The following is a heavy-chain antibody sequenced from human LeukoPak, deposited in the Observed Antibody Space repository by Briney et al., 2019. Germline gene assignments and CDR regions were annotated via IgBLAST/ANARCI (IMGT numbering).Heavy chain of an antibody. CDR3: ARGGSSANYYYYMDV. CDR2: IIPIFGTA. J-gene: IGHJ6*03. CDR1: GGTFSSYA. Sequence: ASVKVSCKASGGTFSSYAISWVRQAPGQGLEWMGGIIPIFGTANYAQKFQGRVTITTDESTSTAYMELSSLRSEDTAVYYCARGGSSANYYYYMDVWGKGTTVTVSS. D-gene: IGHD6-6*01. V-gene: IGHV1-69*05.